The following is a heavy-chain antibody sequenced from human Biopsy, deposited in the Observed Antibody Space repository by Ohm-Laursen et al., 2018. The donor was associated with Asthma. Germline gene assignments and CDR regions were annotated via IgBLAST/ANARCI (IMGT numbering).Heavy chain of an antibody. D-gene: IGHD3-22*01. J-gene: IGHJ4*02. CDR2: IHHSGTS. V-gene: IGHV4-31*03. CDR3: ARIPRRSGSYFVDY. CDR1: GDSITSGGSC. Sequence: TLSLTRTVSGDSITSGGSCWNWIRQHPGKGLEWIGYIHHSGTSYFNPSLKSRVSFSRDTSKNQFSLRLSSVTAADTAMYYCARIPRRSGSYFVDYWGQGTLVTVSS.